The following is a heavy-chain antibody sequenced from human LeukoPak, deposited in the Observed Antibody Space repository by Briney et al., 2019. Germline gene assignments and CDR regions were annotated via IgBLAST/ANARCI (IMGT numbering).Heavy chain of an antibody. CDR3: AREGVGYCSSTSCYTKSYYYYYMDV. Sequence: SETLSLTCTVSGGSISSYYWSWIRQPAGKGLEWIGRIYTSGSTNYNPSLKSRATISVDTSKNQFSLKLSSVTAADTAVYYCAREGVGYCSSTSCYTKSYYYYYMDVWGEGTTVTVSS. V-gene: IGHV4-4*07. CDR2: IYTSGST. D-gene: IGHD2-2*02. CDR1: GGSISSYY. J-gene: IGHJ6*03.